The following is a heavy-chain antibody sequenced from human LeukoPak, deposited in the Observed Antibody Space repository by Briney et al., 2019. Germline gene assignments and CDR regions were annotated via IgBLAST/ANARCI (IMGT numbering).Heavy chain of an antibody. CDR3: ARQSISARRAFDI. CDR2: SYYSGST. Sequence: SETLSLTCSVSGGSISSYYWSWIRQPPGKGLEYIGYSYYSGSTDYNPSLKSRVTISVDTPNQFSLMLTSVTAADTAVYYCARQSISARRAFDIWGQGTMVTVSS. CDR1: GGSISSYY. D-gene: IGHD6-6*01. J-gene: IGHJ3*02. V-gene: IGHV4-59*08.